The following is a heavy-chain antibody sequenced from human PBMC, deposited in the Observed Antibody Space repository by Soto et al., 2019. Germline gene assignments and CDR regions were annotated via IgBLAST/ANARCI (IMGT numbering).Heavy chain of an antibody. D-gene: IGHD1-26*01. V-gene: IGHV2-70*01. J-gene: IGHJ6*02. CDR2: IYWDDDK. CDR3: ARAWVLPYSYYGMSV. CDR1: GFSLSTSGMF. Sequence: SGRTWVNPTQTLTLTGTVSGFSLSTSGMFVSCIRQPPGKALEWLALIYWDDDKYYSTSLKTRLTISKDTSKNQVVLTMTNMAPVHTFPYYFARAWVLPYSYYGMSVWGQGTTVTVSS.